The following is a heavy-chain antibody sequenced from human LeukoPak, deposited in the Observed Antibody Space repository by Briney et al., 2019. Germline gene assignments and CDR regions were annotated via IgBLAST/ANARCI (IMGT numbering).Heavy chain of an antibody. CDR3: ARDEDSSGYYYVY. CDR1: GYTFTSYG. CDR2: IIPILGIA. Sequence: SVKVSCKASGYTFTSYGISWVRQAPGQGLEWMGRIIPILGIANYAQKFQGRVTITADKSTSTAYMELSSLRSEDTAVYYCARDEDSSGYYYVYWGQGTLVTVSS. D-gene: IGHD3-22*01. V-gene: IGHV1-69*04. J-gene: IGHJ4*02.